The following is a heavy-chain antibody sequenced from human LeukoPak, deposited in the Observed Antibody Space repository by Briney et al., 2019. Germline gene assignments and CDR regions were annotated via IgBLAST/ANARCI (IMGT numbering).Heavy chain of an antibody. D-gene: IGHD6-19*01. CDR3: ARDEAVAGIDP. V-gene: IGHV3-74*01. CDR1: GFTFSSYW. J-gene: IGHJ5*02. Sequence: GGSLRLSCAASGFTFSSYWMHWVRQAPGKGLVWVSRINSDGSSTSYADSVKGRFTISRDNAKNSLYLQMNSLRAEDTAVYYCARDEAVAGIDPWGQGTLVTVSS. CDR2: INSDGSST.